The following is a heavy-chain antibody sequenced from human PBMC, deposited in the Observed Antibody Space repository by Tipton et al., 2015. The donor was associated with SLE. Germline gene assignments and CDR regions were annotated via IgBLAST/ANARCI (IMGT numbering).Heavy chain of an antibody. D-gene: IGHD3-22*01. CDR1: GFTFGSYG. CDR2: IYSRGST. CDR3: AKDLSDYDSRGFGIYYYLYGMDV. V-gene: IGHV3-NL1*01. J-gene: IGHJ6*02. Sequence: SLRLSCAASGFTFGSYGMHWVRQAPGKGLEWVSVIYSRGSTYYADSVKGRFTISRDNSKNMLYLQMNSLRADDTAVYYCAKDLSDYDSRGFGIYYYLYGMDVLGQGTTVTVPS.